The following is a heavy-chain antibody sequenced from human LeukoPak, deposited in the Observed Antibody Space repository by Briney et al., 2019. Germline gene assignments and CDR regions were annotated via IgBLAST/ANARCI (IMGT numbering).Heavy chain of an antibody. CDR2: ISYDGSNK. Sequence: PGGSLRLSCAASGFTFSSYAMHWVRQAPGKGLEWVALISYDGSNKYYADSVKGRFTISRDNPKNTLYLQMNSLRAEDTAVYYCARTRGPGSSYGSLFDYWGQGILVTVSS. J-gene: IGHJ4*02. CDR1: GFTFSSYA. CDR3: ARTRGPGSSYGSLFDY. V-gene: IGHV3-30*04. D-gene: IGHD5-18*01.